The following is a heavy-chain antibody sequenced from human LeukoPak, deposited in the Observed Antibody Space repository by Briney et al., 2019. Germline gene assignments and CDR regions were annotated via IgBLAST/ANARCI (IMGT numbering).Heavy chain of an antibody. Sequence: SETLSLTCTVWGRSINGYYWSWIRQPAGKGLEWIGRIYNSESINYNPFLKSRVTMSIDTSKNQYSLKLNPMTAADAAVYYCARDRSSSYTRDWFDPWGQGALVTVSS. CDR2: IYNSESI. D-gene: IGHD6-13*01. CDR1: GRSINGYY. V-gene: IGHV4-4*07. J-gene: IGHJ5*02. CDR3: ARDRSSSYTRDWFDP.